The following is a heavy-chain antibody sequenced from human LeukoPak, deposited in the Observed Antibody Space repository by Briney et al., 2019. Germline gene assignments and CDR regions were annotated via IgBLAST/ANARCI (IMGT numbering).Heavy chain of an antibody. CDR2: IKSDGSTT. Sequence: GGSLRLSCAASGFTFSSYWMHWVRQAPGKGLVWVSRIKSDGSTTTYADSVKGRFTISRENTKNSLYLQMNSLRAGDTAVYYCIRESNYYDSSTSPGYFDLWGRGTLVTVSS. D-gene: IGHD3-22*01. J-gene: IGHJ2*01. CDR1: GFTFSSYW. CDR3: IRESNYYDSSTSPGYFDL. V-gene: IGHV3-74*01.